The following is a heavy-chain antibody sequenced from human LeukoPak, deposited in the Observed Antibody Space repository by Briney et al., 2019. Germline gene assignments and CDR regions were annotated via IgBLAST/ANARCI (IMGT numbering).Heavy chain of an antibody. J-gene: IGHJ4*02. CDR3: VKDLGRYRNNCFDY. V-gene: IGHV3-23*01. D-gene: IGHD1-26*01. Sequence: GGSLRLSCAASGFTFNNAWMSWVRQAPEKGLEWVSTISGSGGGTYYADSVKGRFTISRDDSKNTLYLQMNSLRAEDTAVYYCVKDLGRYRNNCFDYWGQGTLVTVSS. CDR2: ISGSGGGT. CDR1: GFTFNNAW.